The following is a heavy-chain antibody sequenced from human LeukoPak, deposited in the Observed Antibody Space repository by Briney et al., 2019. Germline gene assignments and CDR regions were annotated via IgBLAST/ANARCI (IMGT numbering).Heavy chain of an antibody. V-gene: IGHV4-39*01. J-gene: IGHJ4*02. CDR1: GVSISSSNSY. CDR2: IYYSGNT. Sequence: SETLSLTCTVSGVSISSSNSYWGWIRQPPGKGLEWIGSIYYSGNTYYNASLKSRVTISVDTSKNQFSLKVTSVTAADTAVYYCARQAGGAYRYWGQGTLVTVSS. D-gene: IGHD2-8*02. CDR3: ARQAGGAYRY.